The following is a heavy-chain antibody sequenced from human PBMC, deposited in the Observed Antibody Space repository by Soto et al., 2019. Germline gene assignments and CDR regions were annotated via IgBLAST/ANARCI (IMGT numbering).Heavy chain of an antibody. CDR2: ISYDGSNK. V-gene: IGHV3-30*04. D-gene: IGHD3-3*01. CDR1: GFTFSSYA. CDR3: AREIERLLGC. J-gene: IGHJ4*02. Sequence: QVPLVESGGGVVQPGRSLRLSCAASGFTFSSYAMHWVRQAPGKGLEWVAVISYDGSNKYYADSVKGRFTISRDNSKNTLYLQMHSLRAEDTAVYYCAREIERLLGCWGQGTLVTVSS.